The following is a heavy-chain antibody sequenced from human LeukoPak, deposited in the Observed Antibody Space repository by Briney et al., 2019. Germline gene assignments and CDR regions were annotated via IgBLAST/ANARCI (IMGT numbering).Heavy chain of an antibody. D-gene: IGHD3-10*01. Sequence: GGSLRLSCAASGFTLSDHEMDWVRQAPGKGLEWVGRTRNEVNSYTTEYAASVKGRFTMSRDDSKNSLYLQMSSLKTEDTAVYYCVVMIRGVGYWGQGTLVTVSS. CDR1: GFTLSDHE. CDR3: VVMIRGVGY. CDR2: TRNEVNSYTT. J-gene: IGHJ4*02. V-gene: IGHV3-72*01.